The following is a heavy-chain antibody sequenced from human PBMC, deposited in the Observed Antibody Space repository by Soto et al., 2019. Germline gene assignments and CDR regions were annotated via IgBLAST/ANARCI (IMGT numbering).Heavy chain of an antibody. V-gene: IGHV3-33*01. J-gene: IGHJ6*02. CDR1: GFTFSSYG. CDR3: ASLVVPAPFRYYGMDV. Sequence: QVQLVESGGGVVQPGRSLRLSCAASGFTFSSYGMHWVRQAPGKGLEWVAVIWYDGSNKYYADSVKGRFTISRDNSKNTLYLQRNSLRAEDTAVYYCASLVVPAPFRYYGMDVWGQGTTVTVSS. CDR2: IWYDGSNK. D-gene: IGHD2-2*01.